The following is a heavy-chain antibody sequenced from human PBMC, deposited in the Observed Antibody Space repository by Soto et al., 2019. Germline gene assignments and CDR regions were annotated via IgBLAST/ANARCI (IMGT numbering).Heavy chain of an antibody. J-gene: IGHJ4*02. V-gene: IGHV4-39*01. Sequence: SETLSLTCTVSGGSISSSSYYWGWIRQPPGKGLEWIGSIYYSGSTYYNPSLKSRVTISVDTSKNQFSLKLSSVTAADTAVYYCARRDRLRRGHFDYWGQGTLVNVSS. D-gene: IGHD5-12*01. CDR2: IYYSGST. CDR1: GGSISSSSYY. CDR3: ARRDRLRRGHFDY.